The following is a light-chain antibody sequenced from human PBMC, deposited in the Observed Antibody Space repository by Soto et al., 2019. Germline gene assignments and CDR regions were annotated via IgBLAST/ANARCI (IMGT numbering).Light chain of an antibody. CDR2: DVS. V-gene: IGLV2-14*01. CDR1: SSEVGGYNY. CDR3: RSYTSSSTLV. J-gene: IGLJ2*01. Sequence: QSVLTQPASVSGSPGQSITISCTGTSSEVGGYNYVSWYQQHPGKAPKLMIYDVSNRPSGVSNRFSGSKSGNTASLTISGLQAEDEADYYCRSYTSSSTLVFGGGTKVTVL.